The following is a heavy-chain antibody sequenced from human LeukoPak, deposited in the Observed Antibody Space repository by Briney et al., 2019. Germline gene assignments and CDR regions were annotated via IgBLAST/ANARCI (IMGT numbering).Heavy chain of an antibody. J-gene: IGHJ4*02. Sequence: GESLKISCKGSGYTFTSYWIGWVRQIPGKGLEWIGIIYPGDSDLRYNPSFQGQVTISADRSISTAYLQWSSLKASDTAMYYCARHEEVASITSFACWGQGTLVTVSS. D-gene: IGHD5-24*01. CDR2: IYPGDSDL. CDR1: GYTFTSYW. CDR3: ARHEEVASITSFAC. V-gene: IGHV5-51*01.